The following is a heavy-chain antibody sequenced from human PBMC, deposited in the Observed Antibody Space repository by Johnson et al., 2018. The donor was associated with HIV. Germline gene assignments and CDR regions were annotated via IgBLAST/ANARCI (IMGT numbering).Heavy chain of an antibody. CDR2: VSYDGSNK. V-gene: IGHV3-30*18. CDR1: GFTFSSYA. Sequence: QVLLVESGGGGVQPGRSLRLSCAASGFTFSSYAMHWVRRAPGKVLEWLAVVSYDGSNKYSADSVKGRFNVSRDNTKNTLFLEMNSLRPEDTAVYYCVKESQLVRSFDIWGQGTMVTVSS. CDR3: VKESQLVRSFDI. J-gene: IGHJ3*02. D-gene: IGHD6-6*01.